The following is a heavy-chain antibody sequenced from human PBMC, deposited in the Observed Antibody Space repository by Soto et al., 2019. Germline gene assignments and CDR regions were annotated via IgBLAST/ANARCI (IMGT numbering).Heavy chain of an antibody. J-gene: IGHJ4*02. CDR3: ATSTYYDSSGYYWRY. D-gene: IGHD3-22*01. Sequence: HPGGSLRLSCAASGFTFSSYAMSWVRQAPGKGLEWVSAISGSGGSTYYADSVKGRFTISRDNSKNTLYLQMNSLRAEDTAVYYCATSTYYDSSGYYWRYWGQGTLVTVSS. CDR1: GFTFSSYA. CDR2: ISGSGGST. V-gene: IGHV3-23*01.